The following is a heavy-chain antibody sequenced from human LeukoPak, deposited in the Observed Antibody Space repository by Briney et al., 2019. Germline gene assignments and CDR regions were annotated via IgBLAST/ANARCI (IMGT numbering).Heavy chain of an antibody. Sequence: PGGSLRLSCAASGFTVSSNYMSWVRQAPGKGLEWVSVIYSGGSTYYADSVEGRFTISRDNSKNTLYLQMNSLRAEDTAVYYCARDGLGLVLAPYNWFDPWGQGTVVTVSS. V-gene: IGHV3-53*01. CDR1: GFTVSSNY. CDR2: IYSGGST. J-gene: IGHJ5*02. CDR3: ARDGLGLVLAPYNWFDP. D-gene: IGHD3-3*02.